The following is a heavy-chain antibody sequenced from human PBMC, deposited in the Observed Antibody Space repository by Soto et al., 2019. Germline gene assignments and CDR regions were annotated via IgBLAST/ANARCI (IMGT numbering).Heavy chain of an antibody. CDR1: GFSVSAYY. D-gene: IGHD2-21*01. J-gene: IGHJ6*02. CDR2: IYRGGTI. V-gene: IGHV3-53*01. Sequence: GGSLRLSCAASGFSVSAYYMTWVRQAPGKGLEWLSNIYRGGTIYYSDSVKGRFTISRDDSRNTLYLHMTYLRAEDTAVYHCARGYCGGTYRLEFPQPNGMDVWGPGTTVTVSS. CDR3: ARGYCGGTYRLEFPQPNGMDV.